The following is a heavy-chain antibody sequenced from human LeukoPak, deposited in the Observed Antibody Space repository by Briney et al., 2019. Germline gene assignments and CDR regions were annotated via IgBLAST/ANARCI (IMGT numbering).Heavy chain of an antibody. J-gene: IGHJ4*02. D-gene: IGHD3-22*01. CDR3: ARDQEEVVTFLFDY. Sequence: HPGGSLRLSCAASGFTFSSCAMHWGRQAPGQGLEWVAVISYDGSNKYYADSVKGRFTISRDNTKNTLYPQMNSLRPEDTAVYYCARDQEEVVTFLFDYWGQGTLVTVYS. CDR2: ISYDGSNK. CDR1: GFTFSSCA. V-gene: IGHV3-30*04.